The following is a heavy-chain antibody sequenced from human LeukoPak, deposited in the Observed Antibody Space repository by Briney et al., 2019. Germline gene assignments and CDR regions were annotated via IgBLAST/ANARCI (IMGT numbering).Heavy chain of an antibody. J-gene: IGHJ4*02. Sequence: SETLSLTCTVSGGSISSYYWSWMRQPPGKGLEWIAYIYYSGSPNYNPSLKSRVTISVDTPKNHLSLKLRSVTAADTAVYYCAREDPLVRGVYDYWGQGTLVTVSS. CDR1: GGSISSYY. V-gene: IGHV4-59*01. CDR2: IYYSGSP. D-gene: IGHD3-10*01. CDR3: AREDPLVRGVYDY.